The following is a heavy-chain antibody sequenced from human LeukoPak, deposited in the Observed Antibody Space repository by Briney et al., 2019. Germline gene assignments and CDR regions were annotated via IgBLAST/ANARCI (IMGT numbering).Heavy chain of an antibody. V-gene: IGHV3-43D*04. D-gene: IGHD6-13*01. J-gene: IGHJ4*02. CDR3: AKDRSSWHAYYFDS. CDR2: ISWDGDST. Sequence: GGSLRLSCAASGFTFDDYAMRWVRQAPGKGLEWVSLISWDGDSTYYADSVKGRFTVSRDNSKNSLYLQMNSLRAEDTALYYCAKDRSSWHAYYFDSWGQGTLVTVSS. CDR1: GFTFDDYA.